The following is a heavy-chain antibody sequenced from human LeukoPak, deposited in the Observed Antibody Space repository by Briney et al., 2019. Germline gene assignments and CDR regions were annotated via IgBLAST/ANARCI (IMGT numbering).Heavy chain of an antibody. CDR3: AREQSASSRYYFDY. Sequence: SETLSLTCTVSGGSISNYYWSWIRQPPGKGLEWIGDIYYSGSTNYNPSLKSRVTISVDTSKNQFSLNLSSVTAADTAVYYCAREQSASSRYYFDYWGQGTLVSVSS. V-gene: IGHV4-59*12. D-gene: IGHD6-19*01. J-gene: IGHJ4*02. CDR1: GGSISNYY. CDR2: IYYSGST.